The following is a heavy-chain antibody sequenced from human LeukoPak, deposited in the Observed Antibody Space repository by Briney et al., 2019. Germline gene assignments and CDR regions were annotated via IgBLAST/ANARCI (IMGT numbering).Heavy chain of an antibody. J-gene: IGHJ4*02. V-gene: IGHV3-9*01. CDR3: AKDSSSSWWYFDY. D-gene: IGHD6-13*01. CDR2: ISWNSGSI. CDR1: GFTFSSYA. Sequence: GGSLRLSCAASGFTFSSYAMSWVRQAPGKGLEWVSGISWNSGSIGYADSVKGRFTISRDNAKDSLYLQMNSLRAEDTALYYCAKDSSSSWWYFDYWGQGTLVTVSS.